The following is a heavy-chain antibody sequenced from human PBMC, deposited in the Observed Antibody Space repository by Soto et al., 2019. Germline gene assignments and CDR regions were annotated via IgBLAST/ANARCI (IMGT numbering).Heavy chain of an antibody. CDR2: INNDGSAA. J-gene: IGHJ5*02. CDR1: GFTFSSYW. Sequence: EEQVVESGGGLVQPGGSLRLSCAASGFTFSSYWMHWVRQVPGKGLVWVSRINNDGSAATYADSVKGRFTISRDNAKNTVYLQMNSLRADDTAVYYCVRDKPHNWFDPWGQGTPVTVSS. CDR3: VRDKPHNWFDP. V-gene: IGHV3-74*01.